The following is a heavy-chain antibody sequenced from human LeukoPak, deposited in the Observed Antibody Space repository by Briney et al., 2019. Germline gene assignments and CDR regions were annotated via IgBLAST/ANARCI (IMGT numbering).Heavy chain of an antibody. J-gene: IGHJ4*02. Sequence: GASVKVSCKASGYTFTGYYMHWVRQAPGQGLEWMGWINPNSGGTNYAQKFQGRVTMTRDTSISTAYMELSRLRSDDTAVYYCARDRSHDYGGQAFDYWGQGTLVTVSS. D-gene: IGHD4-23*01. CDR3: ARDRSHDYGGQAFDY. CDR1: GYTFTGYY. V-gene: IGHV1-2*02. CDR2: INPNSGGT.